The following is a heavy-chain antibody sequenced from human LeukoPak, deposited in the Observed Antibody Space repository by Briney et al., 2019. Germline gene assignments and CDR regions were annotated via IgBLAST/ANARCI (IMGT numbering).Heavy chain of an antibody. J-gene: IGHJ4*02. CDR2: INHSGST. CDR3: ARGLPGYSDY. V-gene: IGHV4-34*01. Sequence: PSETLSLTCAVYGGSFSGYYWSWIRQPPGKGLEWIGEINHSGSTNYNPSLKSRVTISVDTSKNQFPLKLSSVTAADTAVYYCARGLPGYSDYWGQGTLVTVSS. CDR1: GGSFSGYY.